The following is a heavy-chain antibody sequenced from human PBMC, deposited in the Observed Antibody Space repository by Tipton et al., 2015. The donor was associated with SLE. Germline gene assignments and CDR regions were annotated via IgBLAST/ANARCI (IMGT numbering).Heavy chain of an antibody. J-gene: IGHJ3*02. CDR3: ARDKPYDI. CDR1: GGSISSLS. CDR2: IFYTGST. V-gene: IGHV4-59*01. Sequence: TLSLTCTVSGGSISSLSWSWIRQPPGKRLEWIGYIFYTGSTNYNPSLKSRVAMSVDMSKNQFSLKLTSVTAADTAVYYCARDKPYDIWGQGTMVTVSS.